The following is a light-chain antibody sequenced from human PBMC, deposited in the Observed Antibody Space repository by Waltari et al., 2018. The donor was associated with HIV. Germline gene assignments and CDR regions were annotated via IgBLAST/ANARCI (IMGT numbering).Light chain of an antibody. Sequence: SALTHPASVSGSPAQSITIPCTGPTSAVRGYNYLSRYQQHPGNAPKLMIYEVSNRPSGVSNRFSGSKSGNTASLTISGLQAEDEADYYCSSYTSSSTPYVFGTGTKVTVL. V-gene: IGLV2-14*01. CDR1: TSAVRGYNY. CDR3: SSYTSSSTPYV. CDR2: EVS. J-gene: IGLJ1*01.